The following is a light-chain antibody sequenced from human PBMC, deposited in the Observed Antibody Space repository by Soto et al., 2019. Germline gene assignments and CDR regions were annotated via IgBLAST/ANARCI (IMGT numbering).Light chain of an antibody. CDR1: QGISDY. Sequence: DIQMTQSPASLSASVGDRVTITCRASQGISDYVAWYQVKAGKGPKLLIHSSSTLQFGVPSRFGGSGSGTDFTLTISSLQPEDVATYYCQKYNGAPWTFGQGTKVEIK. CDR2: SSS. V-gene: IGKV1-27*01. CDR3: QKYNGAPWT. J-gene: IGKJ1*01.